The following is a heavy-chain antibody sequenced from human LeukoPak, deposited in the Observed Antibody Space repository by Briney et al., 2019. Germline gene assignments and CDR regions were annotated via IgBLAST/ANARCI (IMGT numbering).Heavy chain of an antibody. J-gene: IGHJ6*03. CDR2: ISAYNGKK. D-gene: IGHD2-2*01. V-gene: IGHV1-18*01. CDR1: GYTFPNYG. Sequence: GASVNVSCKASGYTFPNYGIGWVRQAPGQGLEWMGWISAYNGKKNYAQKLQERVTMPRDTSTSTAYMDLRSQRSEDPAVYYCARVRLPDCSSTSCSVYYYMDVWGKGTTVTVSS. CDR3: ARVRLPDCSSTSCSVYYYMDV.